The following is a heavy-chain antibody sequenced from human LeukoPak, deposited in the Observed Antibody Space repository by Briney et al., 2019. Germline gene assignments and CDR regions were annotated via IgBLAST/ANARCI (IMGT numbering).Heavy chain of an antibody. D-gene: IGHD3-16*02. CDR2: ISDSSSHI. CDR3: ARGQENPTSYDYVWGSYRLYYFDH. V-gene: IGHV3-48*01. CDR1: GFTFSAYG. Sequence: GGSLRLSCTASGFTFSAYGMNWVRQAPGKGLEWGSYISDSSSHIYYAGSVRGRFTISRDNAKNSLYLQMNSLRAEDTAVYYCARGQENPTSYDYVWGSYRLYYFDHWGQGTLVTVSS. J-gene: IGHJ4*02.